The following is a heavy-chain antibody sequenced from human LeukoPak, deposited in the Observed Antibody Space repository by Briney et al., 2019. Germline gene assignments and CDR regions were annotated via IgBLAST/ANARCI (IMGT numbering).Heavy chain of an antibody. CDR1: GYTLTELS. J-gene: IGHJ6*03. CDR2: FNPEDGET. D-gene: IGHD3-9*01. Sequence: GASVKVSCKVSGYTLTELSMHWVRQAPGKGLEWMGGFNPEDGETIYAQKFQGRVTMTEDTSTDTAYMELTSLRSEDTAVYYCATRTVARYFDWLNYMDVWGKGTTVTISS. V-gene: IGHV1-24*01. CDR3: ATRTVARYFDWLNYMDV.